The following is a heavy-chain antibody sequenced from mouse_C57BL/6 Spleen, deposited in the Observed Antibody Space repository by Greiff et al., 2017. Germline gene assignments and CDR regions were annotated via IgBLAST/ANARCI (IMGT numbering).Heavy chain of an antibody. D-gene: IGHD2-4*01. CDR3: ARRDYDYVWYFDV. CDR1: GYTFTSYW. CDR2: IDPSDSYT. J-gene: IGHJ1*03. V-gene: IGHV1-50*01. Sequence: QVQLQQPGAELVKPGASVKLSCKASGYTFTSYWMQWVKQRPGQGLEWIGEIDPSDSYTNNNQKFKGKATLTVDTSSSTAYMQLSSLTSEDTAVYYCARRDYDYVWYFDVWGTGTTVTVSS.